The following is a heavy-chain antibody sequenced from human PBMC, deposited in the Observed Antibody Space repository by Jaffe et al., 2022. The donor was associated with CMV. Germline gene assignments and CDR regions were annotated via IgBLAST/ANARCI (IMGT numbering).Heavy chain of an antibody. J-gene: IGHJ6*03. Sequence: QVQLQQWGAGLLKPSETLSLTCAVYGGSFSGYYWSWIRQPPGKGLEWIGEINHSGSTNYNPSLKSRVTISVDTSKNQFSLKLSSVTAADTAVYYCARVASRYNWNYRGYYYYYMDVWGKGTTVTVSS. D-gene: IGHD1-7*01. CDR3: ARVASRYNWNYRGYYYYYMDV. CDR1: GGSFSGYY. V-gene: IGHV4-34*01. CDR2: INHSGST.